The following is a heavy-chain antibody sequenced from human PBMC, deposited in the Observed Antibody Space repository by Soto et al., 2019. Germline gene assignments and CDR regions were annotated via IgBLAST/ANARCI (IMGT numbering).Heavy chain of an antibody. CDR3: ARAPWSLGYDPDT. CDR2: IKEDGSAK. CDR1: GFTFSSYW. D-gene: IGHD5-12*01. J-gene: IGHJ5*02. V-gene: IGHV3-7*04. Sequence: EVQLVESGGGLVQPGGSLRLSCAASGFTFSSYWKSWARQAPGKGLEWVANIKEDGSAKSYVDSVKGRFTISRDNAKNSLYLQMNSLRAEDTALYYCARAPWSLGYDPDTWGQGTLVTVSS.